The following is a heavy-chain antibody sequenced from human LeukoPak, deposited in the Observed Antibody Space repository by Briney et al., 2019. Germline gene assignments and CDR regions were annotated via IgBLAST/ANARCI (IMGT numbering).Heavy chain of an antibody. CDR3: ARTGSVRGVMGMDY. CDR2: IHTTGST. Sequence: SETLSLTCTVSGGSISGYYWSWIRQPAGKGLEWIGRIHTTGSTNYNPSLKSRVSMSLDTSKNQFSLKLSSVTAADTAVYYCARTGSVRGVMGMDYWGQGTLVTVSS. J-gene: IGHJ4*02. D-gene: IGHD3-10*01. CDR1: GGSISGYY. V-gene: IGHV4-4*07.